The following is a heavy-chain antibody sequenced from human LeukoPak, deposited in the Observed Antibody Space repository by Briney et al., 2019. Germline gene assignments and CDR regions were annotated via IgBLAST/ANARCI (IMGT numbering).Heavy chain of an antibody. D-gene: IGHD3-10*01. J-gene: IGHJ4*02. V-gene: IGHV3-30*18. Sequence: GGSLRLSCAASGFTFSSYAMSWVRQAPGKGLEWVAVISYDGSNKYYADSVKGRFTISRDNSKNTLYLQMNSLRAEDTAVYYCAKGYGEYYFDYWGQGTLVTVSS. CDR2: ISYDGSNK. CDR1: GFTFSSYA. CDR3: AKGYGEYYFDY.